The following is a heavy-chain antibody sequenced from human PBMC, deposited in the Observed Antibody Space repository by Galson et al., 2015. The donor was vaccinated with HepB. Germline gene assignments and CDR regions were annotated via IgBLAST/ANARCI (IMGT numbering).Heavy chain of an antibody. CDR2: ISGSGGDT. J-gene: IGHJ3*02. CDR1: GFTFSTYA. V-gene: IGHV3-23*01. Sequence: SLRLSCAASGFTFSTYAMSWVRQAPGKGLEWVSAISGSGGDTQYADSVKGRFTMSRDNSKNSLYLQMNSLRAEDTAVYYCARDKGLERRGAFDIWGQGTMVTVSS. D-gene: IGHD1-1*01. CDR3: ARDKGLERRGAFDI.